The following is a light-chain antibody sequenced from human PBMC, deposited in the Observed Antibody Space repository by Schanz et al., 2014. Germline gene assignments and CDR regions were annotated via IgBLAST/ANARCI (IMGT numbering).Light chain of an antibody. CDR1: SSDIGGYNY. V-gene: IGLV2-23*02. J-gene: IGLJ2*01. Sequence: QSALTQPASVSGSPGQSITISCTGTSSDIGGYNYASWYQQHPGKAPKLMIYDVTKRPSGVPDRFSGSKSGNTASLTISRLQAEDEADYYCCSYAGSSTLVFGGGTKLTVL. CDR3: CSYAGSSTLV. CDR2: DVT.